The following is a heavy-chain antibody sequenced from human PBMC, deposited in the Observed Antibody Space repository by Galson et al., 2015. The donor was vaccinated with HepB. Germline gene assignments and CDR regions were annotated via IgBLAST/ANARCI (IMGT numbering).Heavy chain of an antibody. J-gene: IGHJ4*02. CDR1: GYTFANYG. V-gene: IGHV1-18*01. CDR3: ARDLPTVLRYFDWLSPPHNYYFDY. D-gene: IGHD3-9*01. Sequence: SVKVSCKASGYTFANYGVSWVRQAPGQGLEWMGWISAYSGKSDYAQHLQDRVTMTTDTSTNTAYMELRSLRSDDTAVYYCARDLPTVLRYFDWLSPPHNYYFDYWGQGTLVTVSS. CDR2: ISAYSGKS.